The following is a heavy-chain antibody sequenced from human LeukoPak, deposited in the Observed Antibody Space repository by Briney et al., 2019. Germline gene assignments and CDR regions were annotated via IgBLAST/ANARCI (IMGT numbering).Heavy chain of an antibody. D-gene: IGHD6-19*01. Sequence: ASVKVSCKASGYTFTGYYMHWMRQAPGQGLEWMGWINPNSGGTNYAQKFQGRVTMTRDTSISTAYMELSRLRSDDTAVYYCARNRIAVAGAGDYWGQGTLVTVSS. J-gene: IGHJ4*02. CDR1: GYTFTGYY. V-gene: IGHV1-2*02. CDR3: ARNRIAVAGAGDY. CDR2: INPNSGGT.